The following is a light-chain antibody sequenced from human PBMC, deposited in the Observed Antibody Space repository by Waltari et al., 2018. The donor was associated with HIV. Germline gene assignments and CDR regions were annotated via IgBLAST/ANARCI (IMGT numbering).Light chain of an antibody. CDR3: NSYTSTTTRWL. CDR2: DVG. CDR1: SSDVGGYPY. Sequence: QSALTQPASVSGSPRQSIIISCTGTSSDVGGYPYVSWYQQHPGKVPKLIIFDVGNRPSGVSNRFSGSKSGNTASLTISGLQTEDEADYYCNSYTSTTTRWLFGGGTRLTVL. V-gene: IGLV2-14*03. J-gene: IGLJ3*02.